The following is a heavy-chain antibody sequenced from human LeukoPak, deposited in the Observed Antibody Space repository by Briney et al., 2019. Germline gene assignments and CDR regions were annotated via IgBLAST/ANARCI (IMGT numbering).Heavy chain of an antibody. Sequence: SETLSLTCTVSGGSISSGGYYWSWIRQHPGKGLEWIGYIYYSGSTDYNPSLKSRVTISVDTSKNQFSLKLSSVTAADTAVYYCASLSRATYYFDYWGQGTLVTVSS. CDR1: GGSISSGGYY. V-gene: IGHV4-31*03. D-gene: IGHD1-26*01. CDR2: IYYSGST. CDR3: ASLSRATYYFDY. J-gene: IGHJ4*02.